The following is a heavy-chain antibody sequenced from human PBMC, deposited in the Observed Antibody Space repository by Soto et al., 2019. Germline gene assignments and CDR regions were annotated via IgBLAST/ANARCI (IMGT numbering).Heavy chain of an antibody. V-gene: IGHV4-39*07. J-gene: IGHJ3*01. CDR3: ARDRQFYDETWAFDV. Sequence: SETLSLTCTVSGGSISSGDYYWGWIRQPPGKGLEWIGKIYYSGSTYYNPSLKSRVTISVDKSKNQFSLILTSVTAADTAIYYCARDRQFYDETWAFDVWGHGTMVTVSS. CDR1: GGSISSGDYY. D-gene: IGHD3-16*01. CDR2: IYYSGST.